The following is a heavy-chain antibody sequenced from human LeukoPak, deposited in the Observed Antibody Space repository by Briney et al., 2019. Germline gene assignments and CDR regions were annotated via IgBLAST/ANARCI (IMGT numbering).Heavy chain of an antibody. J-gene: IGHJ4*02. CDR2: INHSGST. D-gene: IGHD3-22*01. CDR3: ARGFAPRYYDSSGYYY. Sequence: PGGSLRLSCAASGFTVSSNYMSWVRQAPGKGLEWIGEINHSGSTNYNPSLKSRVTISVDTSKNQFSLKLSSVTAADTAVYYCARGFAPRYYDSSGYYYWGQGTLVTVSS. V-gene: IGHV4-34*01. CDR1: GFTVSSNY.